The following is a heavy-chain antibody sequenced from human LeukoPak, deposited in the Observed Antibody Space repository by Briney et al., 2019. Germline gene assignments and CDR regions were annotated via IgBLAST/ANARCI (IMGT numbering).Heavy chain of an antibody. CDR1: GFTFSSYE. D-gene: IGHD1-14*01. J-gene: IGHJ3*02. CDR3: ARRTETFDI. CDR2: ISRSGTTI. V-gene: IGHV3-48*03. Sequence: QSGGSLRLSCAASGFTFSSYEMNWVRQAPGKGLEWVSSISRSGTTIYYADSVKGRFTISRDNRKNSLYLQMNSLRAEDTAVYYCARRTETFDIWGQGTMATVSS.